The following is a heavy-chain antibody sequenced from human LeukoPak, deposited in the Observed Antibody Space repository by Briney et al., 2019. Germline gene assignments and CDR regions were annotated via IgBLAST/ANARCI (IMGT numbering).Heavy chain of an antibody. Sequence: GGSLRLSCAASGFTFSRDWLHWVRQAPGQGLVWVSRINPAGSSTNYADSVKGRFTISRDNAMNTLYLHLNSLRAEGTAVYYCARGVRGSYGTDLWGQGTPVTVSS. V-gene: IGHV3-74*01. J-gene: IGHJ5*02. CDR1: GFTFSRDW. CDR3: ARGVRGSYGTDL. D-gene: IGHD1-26*01. CDR2: INPAGSST.